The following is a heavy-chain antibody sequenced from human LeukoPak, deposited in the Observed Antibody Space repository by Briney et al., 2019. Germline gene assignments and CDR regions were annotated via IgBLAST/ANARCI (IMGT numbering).Heavy chain of an antibody. CDR2: INSDGTDT. D-gene: IGHD2-2*01. V-gene: IGHV3-74*01. Sequence: GGFLRLSCVASGFTFSGQSTYWMNWVRQAPGKGVVWVSRINSDGTDTTYADSVKGRFTISRDNAKNTLYLQMNSLTAEDTAMYFCARERCTSTTCSRGMDVWGQGSTVTVSS. CDR1: GFTFSGQSTYW. CDR3: ARERCTSTTCSRGMDV. J-gene: IGHJ6*02.